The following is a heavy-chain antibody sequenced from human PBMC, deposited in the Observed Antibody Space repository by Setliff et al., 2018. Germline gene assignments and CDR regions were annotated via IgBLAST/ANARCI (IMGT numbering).Heavy chain of an antibody. CDR3: TRPHNGDYALDI. CDR2: IYNSGST. D-gene: IGHD4-17*01. CDR1: GGSISTYY. V-gene: IGHV4-59*01. J-gene: IGHJ3*02. Sequence: PSETLSLTCTFSGGSISTYYWSWIRRPPGKGLEWIGYIYNSGSTNYNPSLKSRVTISVDTSKSQLSLKLTSVTAADTAVYYCTRPHNGDYALDIWGQGTMVTVS.